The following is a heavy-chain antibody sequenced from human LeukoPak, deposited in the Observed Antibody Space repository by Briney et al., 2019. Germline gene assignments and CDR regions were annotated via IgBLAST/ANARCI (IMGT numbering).Heavy chain of an antibody. CDR1: GGSISSYY. V-gene: IGHV4-59*01. CDR2: IYYSGST. D-gene: IGHD3-3*01. Sequence: SEPLSLTCTVSGGSISSYYWSWIRQPPGKGLEWIGYIYYSGSTNYNPSPKSRVTISVDTSKNQFSLKLSSVTAADTAVYYCARESRSYGRSGFDYWGQGTLVTVSS. J-gene: IGHJ4*02. CDR3: ARESRSYGRSGFDY.